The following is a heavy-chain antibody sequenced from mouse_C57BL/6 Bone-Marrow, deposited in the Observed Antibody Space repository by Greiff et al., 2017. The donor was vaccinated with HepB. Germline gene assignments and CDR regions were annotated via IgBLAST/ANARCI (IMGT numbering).Heavy chain of an antibody. CDR1: DSEVFPIAY. CDR3: ARPSDYGGGDWYFDV. V-gene: IGHV15-2*01. D-gene: IGHD2-4*01. J-gene: IGHJ1*03. CDR2: ILPSIGRT. Sequence: QVQLQQSGSELRSPGSSVKLSCKDFDSEVFPIAYMSWVRQKPGHGFEWIGGILPSIGRTIYGEKFEDKATLDADTLSNTAYLELNSLTSEDSAIYYCARPSDYGGGDWYFDVWGTGTTVTVSS.